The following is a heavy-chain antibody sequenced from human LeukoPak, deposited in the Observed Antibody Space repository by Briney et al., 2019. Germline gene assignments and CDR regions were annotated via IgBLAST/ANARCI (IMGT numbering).Heavy chain of an antibody. D-gene: IGHD6-19*01. CDR1: GYTFTSYD. CDR2: MNPNSGNT. V-gene: IGHV1-8*01. J-gene: IGHJ4*02. CDR3: ARRGYSSGWYAFDY. Sequence: ASVKVSCKASGYTFTSYDINWVRQATGQGLEWMGWMNPNSGNTGYAQKFQGRVTMTTDTSTSTAYMELRSLRSDDTAVYYCARRGYSSGWYAFDYWGQGTLVTVSS.